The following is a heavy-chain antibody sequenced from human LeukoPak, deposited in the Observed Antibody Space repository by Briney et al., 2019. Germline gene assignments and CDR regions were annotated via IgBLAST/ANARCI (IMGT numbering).Heavy chain of an antibody. CDR3: TKLKGWYGEGFFDY. CDR2: IYSGGTT. D-gene: IGHD3-10*01. J-gene: IGHJ4*02. CDR1: GFAVSTNY. Sequence: GGSLRLSCAASGFAVSTNYMSWVRQAPGKGLEWVSVIYSGGTTFYADSVKGRFTISRDNSNNTLYLQMNSLRADDTAVYYCTKLKGWYGEGFFDYWGQGTLVTVSS. V-gene: IGHV3-53*01.